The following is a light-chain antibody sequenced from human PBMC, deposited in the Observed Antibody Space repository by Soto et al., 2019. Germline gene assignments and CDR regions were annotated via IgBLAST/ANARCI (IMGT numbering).Light chain of an antibody. CDR3: LQSYSTPFT. CDR1: QSISSY. CDR2: AAT. V-gene: IGKV1-39*01. Sequence: DIQMTQSPSSLSASVGDRVTITCRASQSISSYLNWFQQKPGEAPKLLIYAATSLQSGVPSKFSGSGSGTDFTLTISSLQPEDFATYYCLQSYSTPFTFGPGTKVDI. J-gene: IGKJ3*01.